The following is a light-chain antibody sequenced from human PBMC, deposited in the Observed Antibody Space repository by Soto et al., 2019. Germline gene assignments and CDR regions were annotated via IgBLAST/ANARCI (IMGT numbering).Light chain of an antibody. CDR2: GVS. J-gene: IGKJ4*01. V-gene: IGKV3-15*01. CDR1: QSVSSN. CDR3: QQYNNWPPLT. Sequence: EIVMTQSPATLSVSPGERATLSCRASQSVSSNLAWYQQKPGQVPRLLIYGVSTRATGIPARFSGSGSGTEFPLTISSLQSEDFAVYYCQQYNNWPPLTFGGGTKVEIK.